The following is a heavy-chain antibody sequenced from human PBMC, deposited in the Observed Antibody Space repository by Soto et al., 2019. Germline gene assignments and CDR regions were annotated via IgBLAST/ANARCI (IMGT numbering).Heavy chain of an antibody. J-gene: IGHJ4*02. CDR1: GGTFSSYT. CDR3: ARGSGGYYGSGSYFSYFDY. Sequence: ASVKVSCKASGGTFSSYTISWVRQAPGQGLEWMGRIIPILGIANYAQKFQGRVTITADKSTSTAYMELSSLRSEDTAVYYCARGSGGYYGSGSYFSYFDYWGQGTLVTVSS. CDR2: IIPILGIA. V-gene: IGHV1-69*02. D-gene: IGHD3-10*01.